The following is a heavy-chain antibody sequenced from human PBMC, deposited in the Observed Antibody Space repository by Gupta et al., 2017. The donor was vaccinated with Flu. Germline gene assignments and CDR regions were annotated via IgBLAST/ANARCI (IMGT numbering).Heavy chain of an antibody. J-gene: IGHJ6*02. V-gene: IGHV1-24*01. CDR3: ATGGGVGGWYEWANYYYYYGMDV. CDR1: GYTLTELS. CDR2: FDPEDGET. Sequence: QVQLVQSGAEVKKPGASVKVSCKVSGYTLTELSMHWVRQAPGKGLEWMGGFDPEDGETIYAQKFQGRVTMTEDTSTDTAYMELSSLRSEDTAVYYCATGGGVGGWYEWANYYYYYGMDVWGQGTTVTVSS. D-gene: IGHD6-19*01.